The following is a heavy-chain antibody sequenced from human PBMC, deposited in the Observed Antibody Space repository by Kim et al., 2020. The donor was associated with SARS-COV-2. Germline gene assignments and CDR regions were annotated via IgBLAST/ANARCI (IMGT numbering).Heavy chain of an antibody. V-gene: IGHV4-61*01. D-gene: IGHD3-3*01. Sequence: SETLSLTCTVSGGSVSSGSYYWSWIRQPPGKGLEWIGYIYYSGSTNYNPSLKSRVTISVDTSKNQFSLKLSSVTAADTAVYYCARGAAGGVVIMTTLFDYWGQGTLDTVSS. J-gene: IGHJ4*02. CDR1: GGSVSSGSYY. CDR3: ARGAAGGVVIMTTLFDY. CDR2: IYYSGST.